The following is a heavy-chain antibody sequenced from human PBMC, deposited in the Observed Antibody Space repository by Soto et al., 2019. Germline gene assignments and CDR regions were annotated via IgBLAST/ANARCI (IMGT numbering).Heavy chain of an antibody. Sequence: SGGSLRLSCAASGFTFSSYWMSWVRQAPGKGLEWVANIKQDGSEKYYVDSVKGRFTISRDNAKNSLYLQMNSLRAEDTAVYYCARDGSDFWSGYLSDPWGKGPLVTVPS. CDR1: GFTFSSYW. CDR2: IKQDGSEK. CDR3: ARDGSDFWSGYLSDP. J-gene: IGHJ5*02. V-gene: IGHV3-7*01. D-gene: IGHD3-3*01.